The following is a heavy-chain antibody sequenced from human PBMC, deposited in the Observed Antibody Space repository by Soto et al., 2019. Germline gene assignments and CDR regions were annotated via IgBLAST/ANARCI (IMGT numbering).Heavy chain of an antibody. V-gene: IGHV4-30-4*08. CDR3: ARDRVTIFGGRTWFDP. CDR2: IYYSGST. Sequence: SETLSLTCTVSGGSISSGGYYWSWIRQHPGKGLEWIGYIYYSGSTYYNPSLKSRVTISVDTSENQFSLKLSSVTAADTAVYYCARDRVTIFGGRTWFDPWGQGTLVTVSS. D-gene: IGHD3-3*01. CDR1: GGSISSGGYY. J-gene: IGHJ5*02.